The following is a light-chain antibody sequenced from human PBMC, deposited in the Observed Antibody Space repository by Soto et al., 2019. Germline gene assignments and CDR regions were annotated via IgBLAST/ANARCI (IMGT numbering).Light chain of an antibody. Sequence: DIVLTQSPGTLFLSRGERATLSCRASQSVTYGYLAWYQLKPGQAPRLLIFGASIRATGIPDRFSGSGSGTDFTLSISRLETEDFAVYYCQQYVTSQLTFGGGTKVAIK. CDR3: QQYVTSQLT. CDR2: GAS. J-gene: IGKJ4*01. V-gene: IGKV3-20*01. CDR1: QSVTYGY.